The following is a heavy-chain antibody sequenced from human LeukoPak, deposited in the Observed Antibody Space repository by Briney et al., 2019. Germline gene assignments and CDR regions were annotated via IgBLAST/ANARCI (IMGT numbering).Heavy chain of an antibody. Sequence: ASVKVSCKASGYTFTSYYMHWVRQAPGQGLEWMGIINPSGGNTSYAQKFQGRVTMTRDTSTSTVYMELSSLRSEDTAVYYCASGGVAVAALMYWGQGTLVTVSS. J-gene: IGHJ4*02. CDR1: GYTFTSYY. D-gene: IGHD2-15*01. V-gene: IGHV1-46*01. CDR2: INPSGGNT. CDR3: ASGGVAVAALMY.